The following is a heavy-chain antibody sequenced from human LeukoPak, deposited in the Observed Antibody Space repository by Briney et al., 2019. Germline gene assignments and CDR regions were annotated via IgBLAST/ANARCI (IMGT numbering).Heavy chain of an antibody. CDR2: INTNTGNP. CDR1: GYTFTSYV. V-gene: IGHV7-4-1*02. J-gene: IGHJ3*02. Sequence: GASVKVSCKASGYTFTSYVMNWVRQAPGQGLEWMGWINTNTGNPTYAQGFTGRFVFSLDTSVSTAYLQISSLKAEDTAVYYCARWVGLVVAATRTHFDIWGQGTMVTVSS. CDR3: ARWVGLVVAATRTHFDI. D-gene: IGHD2-15*01.